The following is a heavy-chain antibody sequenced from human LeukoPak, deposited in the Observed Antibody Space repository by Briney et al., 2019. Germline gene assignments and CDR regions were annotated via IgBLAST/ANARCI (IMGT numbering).Heavy chain of an antibody. CDR1: GGSLSSYY. CDR2: IYYSGSA. V-gene: IGHV4-59*01. D-gene: IGHD6-13*01. J-gene: IGHJ4*02. CDR3: ARAPGIAAAGTHFDF. Sequence: PSETLSLTCTVSGGSLSSYYWSWIRQPPGKGLEWIGYIYYSGSAKYNPSLKSRVTILVDTAKNQFSLKLSSVTAGDTAVYYCARAPGIAAAGTHFDFWGQGTLVTVSS.